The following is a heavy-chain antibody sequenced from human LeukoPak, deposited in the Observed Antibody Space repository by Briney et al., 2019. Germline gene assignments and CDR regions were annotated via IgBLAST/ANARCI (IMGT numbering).Heavy chain of an antibody. CDR3: ARVIAADAFTFDY. V-gene: IGHV4-59*13. Sequence: SETLSLTCTVSGGSISSYYWSWIRQPQGKGLDGIGYVYYSGSTNYNPSLKSRVTISVDTSKNQFSLKLSSVTAADTAVYYCARVIAADAFTFDYWGQGTLVTVSS. D-gene: IGHD6-13*01. J-gene: IGHJ4*02. CDR2: VYYSGST. CDR1: GGSISSYY.